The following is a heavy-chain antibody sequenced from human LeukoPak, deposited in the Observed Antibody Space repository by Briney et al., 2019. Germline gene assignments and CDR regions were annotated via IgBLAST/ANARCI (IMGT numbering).Heavy chain of an antibody. D-gene: IGHD3-3*01. Sequence: PGGSLRLSCAASGFTFSSYAMSWVRQAPGKGLEWVSAISGSGGSTYYADSVKGRYTISRDNAKNSLYLQMNNLRAEDTAVYYGVRGSLASGVVVYYYYYLDVWGKGTTVTVSS. CDR1: GFTFSSYA. CDR3: VRGSLASGVVVYYYYYLDV. CDR2: ISGSGGST. V-gene: IGHV3-23*01. J-gene: IGHJ6*03.